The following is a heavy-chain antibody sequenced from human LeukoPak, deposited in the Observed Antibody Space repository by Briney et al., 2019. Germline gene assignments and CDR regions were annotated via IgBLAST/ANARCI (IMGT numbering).Heavy chain of an antibody. Sequence: GGSLRLSCAASRFTFSSYAMSWVRQAPGKGLEWVSAVSGSGSSTDYADSVKGRFTISRDNSKDTLYLQMNSLRAEDTAVYYCAKGRIAARPRDWFDPWGQGTLVTVSS. V-gene: IGHV3-23*01. J-gene: IGHJ5*02. CDR2: VSGSGSST. CDR3: AKGRIAARPRDWFDP. CDR1: RFTFSSYA. D-gene: IGHD6-6*01.